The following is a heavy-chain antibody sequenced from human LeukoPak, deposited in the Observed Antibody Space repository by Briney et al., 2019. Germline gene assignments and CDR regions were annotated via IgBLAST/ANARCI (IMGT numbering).Heavy chain of an antibody. Sequence: GGSLRLSCAASGFTFSSYSMNWVRQAPGKGLEWVSGMSWNSGDKGYADSVKGRFTISRDNAKNSLYLQMNSLRPEDTALYYCASGLSTRGDFDYWGQGTLVTVSS. CDR2: MSWNSGDK. V-gene: IGHV3-9*01. CDR1: GFTFSSYS. D-gene: IGHD5-12*01. J-gene: IGHJ4*02. CDR3: ASGLSTRGDFDY.